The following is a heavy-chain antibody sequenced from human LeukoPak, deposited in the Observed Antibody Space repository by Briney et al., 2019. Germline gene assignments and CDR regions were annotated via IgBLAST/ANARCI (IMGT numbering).Heavy chain of an antibody. J-gene: IGHJ4*02. D-gene: IGHD1-26*01. CDR3: ARNLYSGSSGR. CDR2: IKQDGSEK. Sequence: GGSLRLSCAASGFTFSSYWMSWVRQAPGKGLEWVANIKQDGSEKYYVDSVKGRFTISRDNAKNPLYLQMNSLRAEDTAVYYCARNLYSGSSGRWGQGTLVTVSS. V-gene: IGHV3-7*01. CDR1: GFTFSSYW.